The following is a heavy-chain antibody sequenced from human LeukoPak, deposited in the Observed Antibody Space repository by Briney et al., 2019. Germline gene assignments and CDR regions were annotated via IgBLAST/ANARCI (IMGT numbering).Heavy chain of an antibody. CDR3: ASTSGGNSGYYYYGKDV. J-gene: IGHJ6*02. D-gene: IGHD4-23*01. CDR2: IYYGST. V-gene: IGHV4-39*07. Sequence: SQTLSLTCTVSGGSISSSNYYWGWIRQPPGKGLEWIGNIYYGSTYYNPSLKSRVTISVDTSKNQFSLKLSSVTAADTAVYYCASTSGGNSGYYYYGKDVWGQGTTVTVSS. CDR1: GGSISSSNYY.